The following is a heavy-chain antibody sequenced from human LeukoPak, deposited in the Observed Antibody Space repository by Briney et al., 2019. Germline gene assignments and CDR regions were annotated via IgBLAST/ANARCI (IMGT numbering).Heavy chain of an antibody. CDR3: ARYFADSSGPVGY. Sequence: GGSLRLSCAASGFTFRSYSMNCVRQAPGKGLEWVSSISSSSSYIYYADSVKGRFTISRDNAKNSLYLQMNSLRAEDTVVYYCARYFADSSGPVGYWGQGTLVTVSS. CDR1: GFTFRSYS. CDR2: ISSSSSYI. J-gene: IGHJ4*02. D-gene: IGHD3-22*01. V-gene: IGHV3-21*01.